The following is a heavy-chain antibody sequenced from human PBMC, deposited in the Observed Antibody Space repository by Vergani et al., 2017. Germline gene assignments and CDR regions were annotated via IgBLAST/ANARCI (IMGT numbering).Heavy chain of an antibody. V-gene: IGHV1-24*01. CDR2: FDPEHGEV. CDR3: AIVTDYYDGSGYYLDY. J-gene: IGHJ4*02. Sequence: QVQLVQSGSEVRKPWASVKVSCQVSGYSLTELTIHWVRQAPGKGLEWMGGFDPEHGEVTFAHHIQGRVTMTEDRSTDTAYMELSSLRPEDTALYYCAIVTDYYDGSGYYLDYWGQGTLVTVSS. D-gene: IGHD3-22*01. CDR1: GYSLTELT.